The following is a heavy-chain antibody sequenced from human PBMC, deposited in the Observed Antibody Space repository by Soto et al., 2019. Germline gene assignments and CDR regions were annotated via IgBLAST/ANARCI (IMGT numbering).Heavy chain of an antibody. V-gene: IGHV1-18*01. Sequence: GASVNVSCKTSGYTFTNFVISWVRQAPGQGLEWMGWISSNNVNTNYAQKFQGRVTLTTDTSTSTAFMELRSLRSDDTAVYYCARGAFGGLLGDYWGHGTLVTVSS. J-gene: IGHJ4*01. D-gene: IGHD3-10*01. CDR1: GYTFTNFV. CDR3: ARGAFGGLLGDY. CDR2: ISSNNVNT.